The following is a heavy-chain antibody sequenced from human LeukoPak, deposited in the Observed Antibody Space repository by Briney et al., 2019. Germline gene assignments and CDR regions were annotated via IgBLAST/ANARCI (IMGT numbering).Heavy chain of an antibody. D-gene: IGHD4-23*01. J-gene: IGHJ4*02. CDR2: IYYSGST. CDR1: GGSISSSSYY. CDR3: ARDNYGANSVDY. V-gene: IGHV4-39*07. Sequence: KPSETLSLTCTVSGGSISSSSYYWGWIRQPPGKGLEWIGSIYYSGSTYYNPSLKSRVTISVDTSKNQFSLKLSSVTAADTAVYYCARDNYGANSVDYWGQGTLVTVSS.